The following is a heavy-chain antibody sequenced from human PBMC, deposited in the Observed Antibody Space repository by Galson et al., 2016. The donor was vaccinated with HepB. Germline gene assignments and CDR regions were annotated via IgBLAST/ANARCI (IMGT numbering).Heavy chain of an antibody. CDR1: GFTFSSYS. V-gene: IGHV3-21*01. D-gene: IGHD5-18*01. J-gene: IGHJ5*02. CDR2: ISSSSSYI. CDR3: ARDWRAWSITAMVVTA. Sequence: SLRLSCAASGFTFSSYSMNWVRQAPGKGLEWVSSISSSSSYIYYADSVKGRFTISRDNAKNSLYLQMNSLRAEDTAVYYCARDWRAWSITAMVVTAWGQGTLVTVSS.